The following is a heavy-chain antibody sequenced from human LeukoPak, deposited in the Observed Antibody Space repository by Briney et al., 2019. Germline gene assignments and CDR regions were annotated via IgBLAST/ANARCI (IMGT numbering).Heavy chain of an antibody. CDR1: GFTFSSYG. CDR3: AKEGSGWYLDY. D-gene: IGHD6-19*01. J-gene: IGHJ4*02. V-gene: IGHV3-30*18. Sequence: GGSLRLFCAASGFTFSSYGMHWVRQAPGKGLEWVAVISYDGSNKYYADSVKGRFTISRDNSKNTLYLQMNSLRAEDTAVYYCAKEGSGWYLDYWGQGTLVTVSS. CDR2: ISYDGSNK.